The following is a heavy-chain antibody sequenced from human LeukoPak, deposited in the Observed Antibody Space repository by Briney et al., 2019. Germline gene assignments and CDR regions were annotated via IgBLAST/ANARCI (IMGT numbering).Heavy chain of an antibody. Sequence: SETLSLTCAVYGGSFSGYYWSGIRQPPGKGLEWIGEINHSGSTNYNPSLKSPVNILVDTSKNQFSLKLSSVTAADTAVYYCASGMHLYYYYYYGMDVWGKGTTVTVSS. D-gene: IGHD2-2*01. CDR2: INHSGST. J-gene: IGHJ6*04. CDR1: GGSFSGYY. V-gene: IGHV4-34*01. CDR3: ASGMHLYYYYYYGMDV.